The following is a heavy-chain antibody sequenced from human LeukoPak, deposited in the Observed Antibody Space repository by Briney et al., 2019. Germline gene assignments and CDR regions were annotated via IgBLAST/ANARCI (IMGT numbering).Heavy chain of an antibody. V-gene: IGHV3-23*01. CDR3: AKTTYYDRSGYSDFDY. D-gene: IGHD3-22*01. Sequence: GGSLRLSCAASGFTFSSYAMSWVRQAPGKGLEWVSAISGSGASTYYADSVKGRFTISRDNSKNTLYLQMNSLRAEDTAVYYCAKTTYYDRSGYSDFDYWGQGTLVTVSS. J-gene: IGHJ4*02. CDR1: GFTFSSYA. CDR2: ISGSGAST.